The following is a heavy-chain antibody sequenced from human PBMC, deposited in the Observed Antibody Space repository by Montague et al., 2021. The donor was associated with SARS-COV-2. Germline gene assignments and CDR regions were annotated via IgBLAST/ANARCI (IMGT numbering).Heavy chain of an antibody. CDR2: IYSGGSST. J-gene: IGHJ4*02. V-gene: IGHV3-23*03. CDR1: GFTFSSYA. Sequence: SLRLSCAASGFTFSSYAMSWVRQAPGKGLEWVSVIYSGGSSTFYADSVKGRFTISRDKSKNTLYLQTNSLRAEDTAVYYCAKSSGSYGDYFDYWGQGTLVTVSS. CDR3: AKSSGSYGDYFDY. D-gene: IGHD1-26*01.